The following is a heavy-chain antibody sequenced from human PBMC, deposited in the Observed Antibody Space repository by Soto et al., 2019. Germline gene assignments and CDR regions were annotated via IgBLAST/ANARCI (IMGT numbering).Heavy chain of an antibody. V-gene: IGHV3-30-3*01. CDR3: ARASSILWLGELFPFDY. D-gene: IGHD3-10*01. J-gene: IGHJ4*02. Sequence: GGSLRLSCAASGFTFSSYAMHWVRQAPGKGLEWVAVISYDGSNKYYADSVKGRFTISRDNSKNTLYLQMNSLRAEDTAVYYCARASSILWLGELFPFDYWGQGTLVTVSS. CDR1: GFTFSSYA. CDR2: ISYDGSNK.